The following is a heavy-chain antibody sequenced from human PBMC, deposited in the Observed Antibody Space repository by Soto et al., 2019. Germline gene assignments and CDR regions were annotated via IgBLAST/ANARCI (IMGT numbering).Heavy chain of an antibody. CDR3: ARCEYSSSSWSSHFDY. J-gene: IGHJ4*02. CDR2: IYYSGST. V-gene: IGHV4-31*03. CDR1: GGSISSGGYY. D-gene: IGHD6-6*01. Sequence: SETLSLTCTVSGGSISSGGYYWSWIRQHPGKGLEWIGYIYYSGSTYYNPSLKSRVTISVDTSKNQFSLKLSSVTAADTAVYYCARCEYSSSSWSSHFDYWGQGTLVTVS.